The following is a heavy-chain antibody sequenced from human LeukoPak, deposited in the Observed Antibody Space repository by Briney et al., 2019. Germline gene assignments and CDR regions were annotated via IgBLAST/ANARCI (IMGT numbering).Heavy chain of an antibody. CDR2: IYYSGST. D-gene: IGHD6-6*01. J-gene: IGHJ5*02. Sequence: PSETLSLTCNVSGGSISSGGYYWSWIRQHPGKGLEWIGYIYYSGSTYYNPSLKSRVTISVDTSKNQFSLKLSSVAAADTAVYYCAKEEVAAPTTWGQGTLVTVSS. V-gene: IGHV4-31*03. CDR1: GGSISSGGYY. CDR3: AKEEVAAPTT.